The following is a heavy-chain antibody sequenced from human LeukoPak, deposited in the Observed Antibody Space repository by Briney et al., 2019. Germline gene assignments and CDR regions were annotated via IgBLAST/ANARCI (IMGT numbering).Heavy chain of an antibody. V-gene: IGHV1-69*06. Sequence: SVKVSCKASGGTFSSYAISWVRQAPGQGLERMGGIIPIFGTANYAQKFQGRVTITADKSTSTAYMELSSLRSEDTAVYYCARLSPYGSGSDFDYWGQGTLVTVSS. CDR3: ARLSPYGSGSDFDY. CDR1: GGTFSSYA. CDR2: IIPIFGTA. J-gene: IGHJ4*02. D-gene: IGHD3-10*01.